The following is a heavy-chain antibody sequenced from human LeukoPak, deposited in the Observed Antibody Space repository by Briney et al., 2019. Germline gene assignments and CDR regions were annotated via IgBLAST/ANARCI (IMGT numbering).Heavy chain of an antibody. CDR3: ARENLLGDLYYYYMDV. CDR2: ISYDGSNK. CDR1: GFTFSSYA. V-gene: IGHV3-30*04. Sequence: GGSLRLSCAASGFTFSSYAMYWVRQAPGKGLEWVTVISYDGSNKYYADSVKGRFTISRDNSKNTLYLQMNSLRAEDTAVYYCARENLLGDLYYYYMDVWGKGTTVTVSS. J-gene: IGHJ6*03. D-gene: IGHD2-15*01.